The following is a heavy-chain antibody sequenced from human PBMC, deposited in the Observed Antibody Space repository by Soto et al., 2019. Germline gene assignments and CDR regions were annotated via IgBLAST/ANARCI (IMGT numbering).Heavy chain of an antibody. CDR2: INSDGSST. CDR1: GFTFSTNW. CDR3: ARDGNWYFNS. D-gene: IGHD1-1*01. V-gene: IGHV3-74*01. Sequence: PGGSLRLSFTASGFTFSTNWMHWVRQVPEKGLEWVSYINSDGSSTTYADSVRGRFTISRDNAKNTLYLQMNSLRAEDTAVYYCARDGNWYFNSWGQGTLVTVSS. J-gene: IGHJ4*02.